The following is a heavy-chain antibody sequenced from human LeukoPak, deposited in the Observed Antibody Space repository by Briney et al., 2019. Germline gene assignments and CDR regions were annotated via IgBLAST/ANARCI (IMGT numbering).Heavy chain of an antibody. Sequence: PSETLSLTCSVSGDSITTGHYYWAWIRQSPGKGLEWIGSVFYSGSTSYNPSLRSRVSISVDTSKNQLSLKLSSVTATDTAVYYCARNSTTGNHVYKLSDYWGGGTLVTVSS. J-gene: IGHJ4*02. CDR3: ARNSTTGNHVYKLSDY. CDR1: GDSITTGHYY. V-gene: IGHV4-39*01. CDR2: VFYSGST. D-gene: IGHD1-1*01.